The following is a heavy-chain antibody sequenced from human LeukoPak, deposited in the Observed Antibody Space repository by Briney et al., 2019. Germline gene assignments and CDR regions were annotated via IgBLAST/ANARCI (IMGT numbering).Heavy chain of an antibody. CDR1: GGSISSYY. CDR3: ATTTNGGDAFDI. Sequence: SETLSLTCTVSGGSISSYYWSWIRQPPGKGLEWIGYIYYSGSNNYNPSLKSRATISVDTSNNQFSLNLRSVTAADTAVYYCATTTNGGDAFDIWGQGTMVTVSS. D-gene: IGHD1-26*01. J-gene: IGHJ3*02. V-gene: IGHV4-59*01. CDR2: IYYSGSN.